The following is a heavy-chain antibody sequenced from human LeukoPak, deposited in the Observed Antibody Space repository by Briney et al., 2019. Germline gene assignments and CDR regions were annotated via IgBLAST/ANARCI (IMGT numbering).Heavy chain of an antibody. J-gene: IGHJ4*02. CDR2: IRYDGSTK. CDR1: GFTFSNYW. V-gene: IGHV3-30*02. D-gene: IGHD2-15*01. CDR3: SKDATYSSSD. Sequence: GGSLRLSCTASGFTFSNYWMSWVRQAPGKGLEWVTFIRYDGSTKYYADSVKGRFTISRDNSKNTLYLQMNSLRAEDTAVYYCSKDATYSSSDWGQGTLVTVSS.